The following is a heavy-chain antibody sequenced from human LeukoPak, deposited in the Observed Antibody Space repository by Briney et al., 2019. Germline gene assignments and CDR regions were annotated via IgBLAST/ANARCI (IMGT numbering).Heavy chain of an antibody. J-gene: IGHJ6*02. D-gene: IGHD2-15*01. CDR3: AKVKVVATTPILMDV. Sequence: QSGGSLRLSCAASGFTVSSNYMSWVRQAPGKGLEWVSVIYSGGSTYYADSVKGRFTISRDNSKNTLYLQMNSLRAEDTAVYYCAKVKVVATTPILMDVWGQGTTVTVSS. CDR1: GFTVSSNY. CDR2: IYSGGST. V-gene: IGHV3-53*01.